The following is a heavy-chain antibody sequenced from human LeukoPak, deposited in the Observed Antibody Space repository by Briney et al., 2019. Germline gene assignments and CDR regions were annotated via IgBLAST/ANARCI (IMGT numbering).Heavy chain of an antibody. CDR2: ISYDGSNK. J-gene: IGHJ1*01. CDR1: GFTFSSYG. Sequence: GGSLRLSCAASGFTFSSYGMHWVRQAPGKGLEWVAVISYDGSNKYYADSVKGRFTISRDNSKNTLYLQMNSLRAEDTAVYYCATREGLWFGEAEYFQHWGQGTLVTVSS. D-gene: IGHD3-10*01. V-gene: IGHV3-30*03. CDR3: ATREGLWFGEAEYFQH.